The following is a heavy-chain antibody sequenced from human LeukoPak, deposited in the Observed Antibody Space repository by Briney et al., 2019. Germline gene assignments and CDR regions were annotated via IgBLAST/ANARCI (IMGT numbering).Heavy chain of an antibody. CDR3: ARGGVYNWNDDAGLSLDY. J-gene: IGHJ4*02. V-gene: IGHV3-23*01. CDR1: GFTFSSYA. D-gene: IGHD1-20*01. CDR2: ISGSGGST. Sequence: PGGSLRLSCAASGFTFSSYAMSWVRQAPGKGLEWVSAISGSGGSTYYADSVKGRFTISRDNSKNTLYLQMNSLRAEDTAVYYCARGGVYNWNDDAGLSLDYWGQGTLVTVSS.